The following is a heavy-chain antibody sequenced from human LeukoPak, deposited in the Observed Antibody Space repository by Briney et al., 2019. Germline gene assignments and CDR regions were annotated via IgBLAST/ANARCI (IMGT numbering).Heavy chain of an antibody. CDR1: GFSFSINA. V-gene: IGHV3-23*01. Sequence: GGSLRLSCVASGFSFSINAMIWVRQAPGKGLEWVSGISGIGDTLFYSDPVKGRFTTSRDNSKNTVYLQMNSLRVEDSAVYYCAKKNGGGWPTIFFDYWGQGILVTVSS. J-gene: IGHJ4*02. CDR2: ISGIGDTL. D-gene: IGHD6-19*01. CDR3: AKKNGGGWPTIFFDY.